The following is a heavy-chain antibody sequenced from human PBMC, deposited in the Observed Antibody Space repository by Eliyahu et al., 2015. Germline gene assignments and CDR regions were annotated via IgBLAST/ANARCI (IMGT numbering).Heavy chain of an antibody. V-gene: IGHV4-34*01. J-gene: IGHJ6*03. D-gene: IGHD1-14*01. CDR2: INHSGST. CDR3: ARLLPGNRNYYYYYMDV. Sequence: QVQLQQWGAGLLKPSETLSLTCAVYGGSFXGYYWSWIRQPPGKGLEWIGEINHSGSTNYNPSLKSRVTISVDTSKNQFSLKLSSVTAADTAVYYCARLLPGNRNYYYYYMDVWGKGTTVTVSS. CDR1: GGSFXGYY.